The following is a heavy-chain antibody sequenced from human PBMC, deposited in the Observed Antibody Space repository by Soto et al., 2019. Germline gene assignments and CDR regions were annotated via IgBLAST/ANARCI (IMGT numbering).Heavy chain of an antibody. CDR1: GGSISSSSYY. V-gene: IGHV4-39*01. CDR3: ARHRGDGYNVGVFDY. J-gene: IGHJ4*02. Sequence: QLQLQESGPGLVKPSETLSLTCTVSGGSISSSSYYWGWIRQPPGKGLEWIGSIYYSGSTYYNPSLKSRVTISVDTFKNQFSLKLSSVTAADTAVYYCARHRGDGYNVGVFDYWGQGTLVTVSS. D-gene: IGHD5-12*01. CDR2: IYYSGST.